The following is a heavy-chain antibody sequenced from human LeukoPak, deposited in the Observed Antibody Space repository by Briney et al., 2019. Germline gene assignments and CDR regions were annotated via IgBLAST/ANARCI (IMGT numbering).Heavy chain of an antibody. Sequence: GASVKVSCKVSGYTLTELSMHWVRQAPGKGLEWMGGFDPEDGETIYAQKFQGRVTMTEDTSTDTAYMELSSLRSEDTAVYYCARDPISYDYSNRPGYWGQGTLVTVSS. J-gene: IGHJ4*02. CDR3: ARDPISYDYSNRPGY. CDR2: FDPEDGET. CDR1: GYTLTELS. V-gene: IGHV1-24*01. D-gene: IGHD4-11*01.